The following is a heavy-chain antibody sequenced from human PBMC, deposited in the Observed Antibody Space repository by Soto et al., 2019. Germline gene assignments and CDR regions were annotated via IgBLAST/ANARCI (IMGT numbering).Heavy chain of an antibody. V-gene: IGHV3-64D*06. Sequence: GGSLRLSCSASGFTFSSYAMHWVRQAPGKGLEYVSAISSNGGSTYYADSVKGRFTISRDNSKNTLYLQMSSLRAEDTAVYYCVKAPRSGSPAWYYGMDVWGQGTTVTSP. CDR1: GFTFSSYA. CDR2: ISSNGGST. CDR3: VKAPRSGSPAWYYGMDV. J-gene: IGHJ6*02. D-gene: IGHD3-10*01.